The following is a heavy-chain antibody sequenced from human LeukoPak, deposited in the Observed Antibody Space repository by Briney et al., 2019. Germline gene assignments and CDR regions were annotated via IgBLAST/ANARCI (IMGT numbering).Heavy chain of an antibody. D-gene: IGHD5-12*01. CDR1: GVSIKSYN. CDR2: IYNSGTA. CDR3: AQGNSGPEF. V-gene: IGHV4-59*08. Sequence: SETLSLTCTVSGVSIKSYNWSWLRQPPGKTLEWIGYIYNSGTANYNPSLESRVTIPVDTSESQFSLKLKSVTASDTAVYYCAQGNSGPEFWGQGILVTVSS. J-gene: IGHJ4*02.